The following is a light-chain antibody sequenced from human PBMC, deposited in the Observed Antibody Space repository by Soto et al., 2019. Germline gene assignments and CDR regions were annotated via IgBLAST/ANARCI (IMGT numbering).Light chain of an antibody. CDR3: QQYSSSPPT. J-gene: IGKJ5*01. Sequence: EIVFSRSPDTLSLSLGERATLSCGASQRVSSSYLAWYQQKPGQAPRHLIYGASTRATGIPDRFSGSGSGTDFTLTISTLQPEDFAVYYCQQYSSSPPTFGQGTRLEIK. V-gene: IGKV3-20*01. CDR2: GAS. CDR1: QRVSSSY.